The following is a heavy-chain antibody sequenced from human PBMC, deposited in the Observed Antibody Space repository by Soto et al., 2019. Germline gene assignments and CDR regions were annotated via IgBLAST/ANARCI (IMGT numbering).Heavy chain of an antibody. CDR3: TRGSSRQLDGFDI. CDR2: IHDSGNT. Sequence: QVQLQESGPGLVTPSETLSLTCTVSGASLCIYYWCWIRQSAGKGLEWIGYIHDSGNTNSNASLKSRITILVDTSKNQFSLRLSSVAAADTAVYYCTRGSSRQLDGFDIWGHGTLVTVSS. CDR1: GASLCIYY. J-gene: IGHJ3*02. V-gene: IGHV4-59*01. D-gene: IGHD1-1*01.